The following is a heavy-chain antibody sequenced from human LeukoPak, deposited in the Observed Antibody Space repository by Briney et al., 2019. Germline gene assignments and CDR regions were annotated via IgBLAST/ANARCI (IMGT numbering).Heavy chain of an antibody. D-gene: IGHD3-22*01. CDR3: AKLRGDYDSTGYYSNYYYMDV. V-gene: IGHV3-23*01. CDR2: INGSGGST. Sequence: GGSLRLSCVASGFTFSSYAMSWVRQAPGKGLEWVSAINGSGGSTYYADSVKGRFTISRDNSKNTLYLQMNSLRVEDTAVYYCAKLRGDYDSTGYYSNYYYMDVWGKGTTVTISS. CDR1: GFTFSSYA. J-gene: IGHJ6*03.